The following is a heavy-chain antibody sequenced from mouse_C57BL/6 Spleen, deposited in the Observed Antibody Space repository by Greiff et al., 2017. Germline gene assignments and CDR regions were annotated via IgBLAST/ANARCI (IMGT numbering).Heavy chain of an antibody. V-gene: IGHV1-69*01. J-gene: IGHJ2*01. Sequence: QVQLQQPGAELVMPGASVKLSCKASGYTFTSYWMHWVKQRPGQGLEWIGEIDPSDSYTNYNQKFKGKSTLTVDKSSSTAYMQLSSLTSEDSAVYDCARGGYYYGSAYYFDYWGQGTTLTVAS. CDR1: GYTFTSYW. CDR3: ARGGYYYGSAYYFDY. D-gene: IGHD1-1*01. CDR2: IDPSDSYT.